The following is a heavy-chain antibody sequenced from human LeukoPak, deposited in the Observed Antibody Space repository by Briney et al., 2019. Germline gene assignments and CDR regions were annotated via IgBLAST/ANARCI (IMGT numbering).Heavy chain of an antibody. Sequence: GASLILSCAASGVIVSSNYMSWVRQTPANRLETVSDIYSGGSTYYADAVKGRFNISRDNSKNTLCLQMNNLRAEDTAVYYCARVAYIYGYSQGFDYWGQGSLVTVSS. CDR2: IYSGGST. J-gene: IGHJ4*02. CDR3: ARVAYIYGYSQGFDY. D-gene: IGHD5-18*01. CDR1: GVIVSSNY. V-gene: IGHV3-66*01.